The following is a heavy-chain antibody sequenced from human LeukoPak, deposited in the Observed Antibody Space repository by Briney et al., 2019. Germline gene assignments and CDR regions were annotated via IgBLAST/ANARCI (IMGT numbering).Heavy chain of an antibody. D-gene: IGHD1-26*01. V-gene: IGHV3-48*04. CDR3: AREGLQFRIVGATPNYYYYGMDV. CDR1: GFTFSSYS. J-gene: IGHJ6*02. CDR2: ISSSSSTI. Sequence: GGSLRLSCAASGFTFSSYSMNWVRQAPGKGLEWVSYISSSSSTIYYADSVKGRFTISRDNAKNSLYLQMNSLRAEDTAVYYCAREGLQFRIVGATPNYYYYGMDVWGQGTTVTVSS.